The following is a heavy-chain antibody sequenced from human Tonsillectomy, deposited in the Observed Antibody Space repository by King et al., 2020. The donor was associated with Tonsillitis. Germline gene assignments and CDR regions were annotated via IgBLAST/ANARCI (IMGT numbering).Heavy chain of an antibody. CDR1: GFSLSNARMG. D-gene: IGHD3-3*01. CDR3: ARIFRLGGYYRGLDWFDP. J-gene: IGHJ5*02. V-gene: IGHV2-26*01. Sequence: QITLKESGPVLLKPTETLTLTCTVSGFSLSNARMGVSWIRQPPGQALEWLAHIFSNDEESYSTSLKTRLTISKDTSKGQVVLTMTNMDPVETATYYCARIFRLGGYYRGLDWFDPWGQGTLVTVSS. CDR2: IFSNDEE.